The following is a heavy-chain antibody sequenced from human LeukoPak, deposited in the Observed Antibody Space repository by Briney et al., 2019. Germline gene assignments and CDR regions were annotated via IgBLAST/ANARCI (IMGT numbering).Heavy chain of an antibody. D-gene: IGHD3-9*01. CDR2: IYYSGST. CDR3: ARQPLGGILTGYSEYYYYGMDV. J-gene: IGHJ6*02. V-gene: IGHV4-59*08. CDR1: GGSISSYY. Sequence: SETLSLTCTVSGGSISSYYWSWIRQPPGKGLEWIGYIYYSGSTYYNPSLKSRVTISVDTSKNQFSLKLSSVTAADTAVYYCARQPLGGILTGYSEYYYYGMDVWGQGTTVTVSS.